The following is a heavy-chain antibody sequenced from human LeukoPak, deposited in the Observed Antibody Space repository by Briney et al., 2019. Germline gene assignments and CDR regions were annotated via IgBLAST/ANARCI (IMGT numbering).Heavy chain of an antibody. Sequence: GGSLRLSCAASGFTFSTYWMHRVRQPPGKGLVWVSRINSDGSDIRYADSVKGRFTISRDNSKNTLYLQMNSLRAEGTAVYYCAKSDDYVWGSFYWGQGTLVTVSS. CDR2: INSDGSDI. D-gene: IGHD3-16*01. CDR3: AKSDDYVWGSFY. J-gene: IGHJ4*02. V-gene: IGHV3-74*01. CDR1: GFTFSTYW.